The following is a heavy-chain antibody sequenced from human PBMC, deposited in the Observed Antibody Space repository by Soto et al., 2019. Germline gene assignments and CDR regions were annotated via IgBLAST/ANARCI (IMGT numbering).Heavy chain of an antibody. D-gene: IGHD3-3*01. J-gene: IGHJ6*02. V-gene: IGHV4-31*03. Sequence: QVQLQESGPGLVKPSQTLSLTCTVSGGSISSGGYYWSWIRQHPGKGLEWIGYIYYSGSTCYNPSLKSRVTISVDTSKNQFSLKLSSVTAADTAVYYCARAATYYDFWSGYYDYYYYGMDVWGQGTTVTVSS. CDR2: IYYSGST. CDR1: GGSISSGGYY. CDR3: ARAATYYDFWSGYYDYYYYGMDV.